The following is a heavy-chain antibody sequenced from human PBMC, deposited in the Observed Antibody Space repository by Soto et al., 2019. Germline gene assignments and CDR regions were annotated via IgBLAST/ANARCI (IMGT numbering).Heavy chain of an antibody. CDR1: GFTFSSYA. Sequence: GGSLRLSCAASGFTFSSYAMHWVRQATGKGLEWVAVISYDGSNKYYADSVKGRFTISRDNSKNTLYLQMNSLRAEDTAVYYCARDRGYCSSTSCYEGYYYYGMDVWGQGTTVTVSS. V-gene: IGHV3-30-3*01. CDR3: ARDRGYCSSTSCYEGYYYYGMDV. CDR2: ISYDGSNK. J-gene: IGHJ6*02. D-gene: IGHD2-2*01.